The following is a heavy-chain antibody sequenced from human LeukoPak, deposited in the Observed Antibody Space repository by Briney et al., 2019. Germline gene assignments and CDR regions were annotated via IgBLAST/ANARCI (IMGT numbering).Heavy chain of an antibody. Sequence: GGSLRLSCAASGFTFSSYVMHWVRQAPGKGLEWVAVISYDGSNKYYADSVKGRFTISRDNSKNTLYLQMNSLRAEDTAVYYCAKIDYWGQGTLVTVSS. CDR3: AKIDY. J-gene: IGHJ4*02. CDR1: GFTFSSYV. CDR2: ISYDGSNK. V-gene: IGHV3-30*18.